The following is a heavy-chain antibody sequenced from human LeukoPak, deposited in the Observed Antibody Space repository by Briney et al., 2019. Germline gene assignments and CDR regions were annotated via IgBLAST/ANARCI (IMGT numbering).Heavy chain of an antibody. CDR1: GVSISSSSYY. V-gene: IGHV4-39*01. CDR3: ARQGPTVVTFFDY. Sequence: SETLSLTCTVSGVSISSSSYYWGWVRRPPGKGLEWIGTIYYSGSTYYNPSLKSRVTISVDTSKNQFSLKLSSVTAADTAVYYCARQGPTVVTFFDYWGQGTLVTVSS. J-gene: IGHJ4*02. D-gene: IGHD4-23*01. CDR2: IYYSGST.